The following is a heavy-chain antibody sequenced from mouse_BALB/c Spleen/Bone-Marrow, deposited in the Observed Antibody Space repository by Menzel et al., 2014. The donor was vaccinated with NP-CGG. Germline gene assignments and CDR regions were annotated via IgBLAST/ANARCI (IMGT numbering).Heavy chain of an antibody. CDR1: GYTLTSYW. J-gene: IGHJ4*01. Sequence: LQHSGSELVRPGASVKLPCKASGYTLTSYWMHWVKPRPGQGLEWIGNIYPGSGSTNYDEKFKSKATLTVDTSSSTAYMQLSSLTSEDSAVYYCTRLGAPYAMDYWGQGTSVTVSS. CDR2: IYPGSGST. CDR3: TRLGAPYAMDY. V-gene: IGHV1S22*01.